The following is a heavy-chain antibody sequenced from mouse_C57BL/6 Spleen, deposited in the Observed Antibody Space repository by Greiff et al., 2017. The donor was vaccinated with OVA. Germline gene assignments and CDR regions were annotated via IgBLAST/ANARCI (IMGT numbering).Heavy chain of an antibody. CDR3: ARGYEYDGGWFAY. CDR1: GFTFTSYC. J-gene: IGHJ3*01. CDR2: IDPSDSYT. V-gene: IGHV1-69*01. Sequence: VQLQQSGADFVMPGASLKLSCKASGFTFTSYCMSWVHQSPGQGLEWVAAIDPSDSYTNYNQKVKGKSTLTVDNSYSTAYMQLSSLTSEDSAVYYCARGYEYDGGWFAYWGQGTLVTVSA. D-gene: IGHD2-4*01.